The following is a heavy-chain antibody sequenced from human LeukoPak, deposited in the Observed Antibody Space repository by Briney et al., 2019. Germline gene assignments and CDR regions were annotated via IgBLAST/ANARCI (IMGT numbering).Heavy chain of an antibody. V-gene: IGHV3-53*01. J-gene: IGHJ2*01. D-gene: IGHD4-11*01. CDR2: IFSDDST. CDR1: GFTVSRHY. CDR3: ARVLTVTTSWYFDL. Sequence: GGSLRLSCAASGFTVSRHYMSWVRQAPGKGLEWVSVIFSDDSTSYADSVKGRFTISRDNSKNTLYLQMNSLRAEDTAVYYCARVLTVTTSWYFDLWGRGTLVTVSS.